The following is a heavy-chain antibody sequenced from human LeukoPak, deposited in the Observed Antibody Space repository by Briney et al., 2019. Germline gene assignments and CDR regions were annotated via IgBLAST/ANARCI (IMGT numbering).Heavy chain of an antibody. CDR2: MNPYSGNT. J-gene: IGHJ5*02. V-gene: IGHV1-8*01. Sequence: ASVKVSCKASGYTFTSYDINWVRQATGQGLEWMGWMNPYSGNTGYAQKFQGRVTMTRNTSISTAYMELSSLRSEDTAVYYCARGWSYYDFWSGYFPKARYQYNWFDPWGQGTLVTVSS. CDR3: ARGWSYYDFWSGYFPKARYQYNWFDP. D-gene: IGHD3-3*01. CDR1: GYTFTSYD.